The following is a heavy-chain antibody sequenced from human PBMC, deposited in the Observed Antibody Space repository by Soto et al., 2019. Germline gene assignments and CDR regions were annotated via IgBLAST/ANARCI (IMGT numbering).Heavy chain of an antibody. CDR3: ARRRDSNLYGMDV. CDR2: IYPGDSDT. Sequence: GESLKISCKGSGYSFTSCWIGWVRQMPGKGLEWMGIIYPGDSDTRYSPSFQGQVTISADKSISTAYLQWSSLKASDTAMYYCARRRDSNLYGMDVWGQGTTVTVSS. CDR1: GYSFTSCW. J-gene: IGHJ6*02. D-gene: IGHD3-22*01. V-gene: IGHV5-51*01.